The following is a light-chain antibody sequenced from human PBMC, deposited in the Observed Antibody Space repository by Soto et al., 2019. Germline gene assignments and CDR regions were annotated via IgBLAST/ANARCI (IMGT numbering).Light chain of an antibody. CDR1: QSLLYGAGYMY. Sequence: DIVMTQSPLSLPVTPGEPASISCRSSQSLLYGAGYMYVDWYLQKPGQPPQLLIFLGSNRAPGVPDRFSGSVSGTDFILKISRVETQDLGVYYCMQTLQTPYTFGQGTKLEIK. J-gene: IGKJ2*01. CDR3: MQTLQTPYT. CDR2: LGS. V-gene: IGKV2-28*01.